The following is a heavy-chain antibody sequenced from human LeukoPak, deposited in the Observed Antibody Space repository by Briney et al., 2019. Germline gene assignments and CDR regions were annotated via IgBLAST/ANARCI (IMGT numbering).Heavy chain of an antibody. V-gene: IGHV1-18*04. CDR1: GYTFTSYG. CDR2: ISAYNGNT. CDR3: ARDRGTTGTTDYYYGMDV. D-gene: IGHD1-1*01. Sequence: ASVKVSCKASGYTFTSYGISWVRQAPGQGLEWMGWISAYNGNTNYAQKLQGRVTMTTDTSTSTAYMELGSLRSDDTAVYYCARDRGTTGTTDYYYGMDVWGKGTTVTVSS. J-gene: IGHJ6*04.